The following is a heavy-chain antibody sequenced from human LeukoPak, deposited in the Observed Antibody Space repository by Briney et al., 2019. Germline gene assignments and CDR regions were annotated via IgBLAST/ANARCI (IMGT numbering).Heavy chain of an antibody. J-gene: IGHJ5*02. Sequence: ASVKVSCKASGGTFSSFAISWVRQAPGQGLECMGRIIPMSGIVNYAQKFQGRITITADKSTSTGYMELSSLRSEDTAVYYCARVGLLDFWSGYKGFDPWGQGTLVTVSS. CDR2: IIPMSGIV. CDR1: GGTFSSFA. D-gene: IGHD3-3*01. V-gene: IGHV1-69*04. CDR3: ARVGLLDFWSGYKGFDP.